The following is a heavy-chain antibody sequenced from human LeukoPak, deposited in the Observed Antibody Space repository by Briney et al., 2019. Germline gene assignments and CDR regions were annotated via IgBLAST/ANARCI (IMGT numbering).Heavy chain of an antibody. CDR1: GFTFSTYW. D-gene: IGHD2-15*01. J-gene: IGHJ4*02. CDR2: INSDGSST. Sequence: GGSLRLSCAASGFTFSTYWMHWVRQAPGKGLVWVSRINSDGSSTSYADSVKGRFTISRDNAKNTLYLQMNSLRAVDPAVYYCARDPFPSYCSGGSCYSAFWGQGTLVTVSS. CDR3: ARDPFPSYCSGGSCYSAF. V-gene: IGHV3-74*01.